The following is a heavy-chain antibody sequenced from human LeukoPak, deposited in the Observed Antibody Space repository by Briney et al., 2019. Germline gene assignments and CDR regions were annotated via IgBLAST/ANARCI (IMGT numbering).Heavy chain of an antibody. J-gene: IGHJ4*02. D-gene: IGHD6-19*01. V-gene: IGHV3-23*01. Sequence: PGGSLRLSCAASGFTFNSYAMSWVRQAPGKGLEWVSAISGSGGTRYSADSVKGRFTISRDNSKNTLYVQMNSLRAEDTAVYYCAKWSRTAVAGPLGYFDYWGQGTLVIVSS. CDR3: AKWSRTAVAGPLGYFDY. CDR1: GFTFNSYA. CDR2: ISGSGGTR.